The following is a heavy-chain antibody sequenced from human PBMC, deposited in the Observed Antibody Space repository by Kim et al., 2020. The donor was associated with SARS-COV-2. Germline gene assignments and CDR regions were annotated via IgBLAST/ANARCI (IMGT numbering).Heavy chain of an antibody. V-gene: IGHV1-46*01. CDR3: ARDSGSWRYYYYGMDV. CDR2: INPSGGST. D-gene: IGHD1-26*01. Sequence: ASVKVSCKASGYTFTSYYMHWVRQAPGQGLEWMGIINPSGGSTSYAQKFQGRVTMTRDTSTSTVYMELSSLRSEDTAVYYCARDSGSWRYYYYGMDVWGQGTTVTVSS. CDR1: GYTFTSYY. J-gene: IGHJ6*02.